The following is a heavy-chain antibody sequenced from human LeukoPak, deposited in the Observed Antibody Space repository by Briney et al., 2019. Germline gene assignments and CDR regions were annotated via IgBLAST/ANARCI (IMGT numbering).Heavy chain of an antibody. CDR3: ARDFPWDYYDSSGYWDY. V-gene: IGHV1-2*02. CDR1: GYTFTGYY. D-gene: IGHD3-22*01. Sequence: ASVKVSCKASGYTFTGYYMHWVRQAPGQGREWMGWINPNSGGTNYAQKFQGRVTMTRDTSISTAYIELSRLRSDDTAVYYCARDFPWDYYDSSGYWDYWGQGTLVTVSS. J-gene: IGHJ4*02. CDR2: INPNSGGT.